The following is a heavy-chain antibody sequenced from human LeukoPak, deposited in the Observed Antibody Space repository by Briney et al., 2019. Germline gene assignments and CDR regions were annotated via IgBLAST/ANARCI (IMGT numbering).Heavy chain of an antibody. V-gene: IGHV3-7*01. CDR3: ARGVYGDSYYYYYMDV. Sequence: PGGSLRLSCAASGFTFSSYWMSWVRQAPGKGLEWVANIKQDGSEKYYVDSVKGRFTISRDNAKNSLYLQMNSLRAEDTAVYFCARGVYGDSYYYYYMDVWGKGTTVTISS. CDR1: GFTFSSYW. D-gene: IGHD4-17*01. CDR2: IKQDGSEK. J-gene: IGHJ6*03.